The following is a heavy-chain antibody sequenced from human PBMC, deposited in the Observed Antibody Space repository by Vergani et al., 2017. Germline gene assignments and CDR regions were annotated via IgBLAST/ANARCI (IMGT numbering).Heavy chain of an antibody. CDR3: ARSRQQLVRGYNWFDP. Sequence: QVQLQESGPGLVKPSETLSLTCAVFGYSISSVYYWGWIRQPPGKGLEWIGSIYHSGSTYYNPSLKSRVTISVEPSKKQFSLKLSSVTAADTAVYYCARSRQQLVRGYNWFDPWGQGTLVTVSS. V-gene: IGHV4-38-2*01. D-gene: IGHD6-13*01. CDR2: IYHSGST. CDR1: GYSISSVYY. J-gene: IGHJ5*02.